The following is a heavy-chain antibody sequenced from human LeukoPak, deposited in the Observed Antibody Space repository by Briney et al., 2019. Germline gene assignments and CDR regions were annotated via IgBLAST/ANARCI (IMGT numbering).Heavy chain of an antibody. V-gene: IGHV3-7*03. CDR2: VNRDGSET. Sequence: PGGSLRLSCAASGFTLSYHWMTWVRQVPGRGPEWVANVNRDGSETYYLDSVKGRFTISKDNAKNSLYLQMNSLRAEDTALYHCARDNGMDVWGQGTTVIVSS. CDR3: ARDNGMDV. CDR1: GFTLSYHW. J-gene: IGHJ6*02.